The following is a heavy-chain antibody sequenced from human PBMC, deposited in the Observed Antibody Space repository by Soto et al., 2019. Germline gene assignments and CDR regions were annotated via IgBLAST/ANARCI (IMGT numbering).Heavy chain of an antibody. V-gene: IGHV3-30*18. CDR2: ILYDGTKK. J-gene: IGHJ4*02. CDR3: LKDLAHMADH. Sequence: QVQLLESGGGVVLPGGSLRLSCEASGFTFNSYGMYWVRQAPGKGLDWVSHILYDGTKKYYADSVKGRFTISRDNSKNTLYLQMDRMRIEDTAVYFCLKDLAHMADHWGQGTLVIVSS. CDR1: GFTFNSYG.